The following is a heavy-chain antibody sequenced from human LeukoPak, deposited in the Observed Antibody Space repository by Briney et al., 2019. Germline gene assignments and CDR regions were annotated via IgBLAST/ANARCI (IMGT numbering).Heavy chain of an antibody. Sequence: GGSVRLSCAASGFTFDDYGMSWVRQAPGKGLEWVSGINWNGGSTGYADSVKGRFTISRDNAKNSLYLQMNSLRAEDTALYHCARALYYDFWSGSPDDAFDIWGQGTMVTVSS. CDR3: ARALYYDFWSGSPDDAFDI. CDR2: INWNGGST. V-gene: IGHV3-20*01. CDR1: GFTFDDYG. D-gene: IGHD3-3*01. J-gene: IGHJ3*02.